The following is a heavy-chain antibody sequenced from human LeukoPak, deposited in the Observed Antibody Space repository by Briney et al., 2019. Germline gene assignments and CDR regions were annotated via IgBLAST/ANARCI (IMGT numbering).Heavy chain of an antibody. J-gene: IGHJ4*02. CDR2: ISYDGSNK. V-gene: IGHV3-30-3*01. Sequence: GGSLRLSCAASGFTFSSYAMSWVRQAPGKGLEWVAVISYDGSNKYYADSVKGRFTISRDNSKNTLYLQMNSLRAEDTAVYYCATGGYYDSSGSPYYFDYWGQGTLVTVSS. CDR3: ATGGYYDSSGSPYYFDY. D-gene: IGHD3-22*01. CDR1: GFTFSSYA.